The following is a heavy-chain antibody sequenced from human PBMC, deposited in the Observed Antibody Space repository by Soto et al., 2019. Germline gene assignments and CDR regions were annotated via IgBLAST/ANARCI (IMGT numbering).Heavy chain of an antibody. V-gene: IGHV3-9*01. D-gene: IGHD6-19*01. CDR3: AKDRGLVLSFYFDY. CDR2: ISWNSGSI. Sequence: EVQLVESGGGLVQPGRSLRLSCAASGFTLVDNALPGSRQPPGKGLEWVSGISWNSGSIGYADSVKGRFTISRDNAKNSLYLQMNSLRAEDTALYYCAKDRGLVLSFYFDYWGQGTLVTVSS. CDR1: GFTLVDNA. J-gene: IGHJ4*02.